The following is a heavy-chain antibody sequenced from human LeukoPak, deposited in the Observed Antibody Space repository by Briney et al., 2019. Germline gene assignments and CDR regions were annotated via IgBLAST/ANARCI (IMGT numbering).Heavy chain of an antibody. D-gene: IGHD6-19*01. CDR2: ISSSSSTI. J-gene: IGHJ4*02. V-gene: IGHV3-48*04. CDR3: TRDKGPGYSSGWYY. Sequence: GGSLRLSCAASGFTFSSYSMNWVRQAPGKGLEWVSYISSSSSTIYYADSVKGRFTISRDNAKNSLYLQMNSLRVEDTAVYYCTRDKGPGYSSGWYYWGQGTLVTVSS. CDR1: GFTFSSYS.